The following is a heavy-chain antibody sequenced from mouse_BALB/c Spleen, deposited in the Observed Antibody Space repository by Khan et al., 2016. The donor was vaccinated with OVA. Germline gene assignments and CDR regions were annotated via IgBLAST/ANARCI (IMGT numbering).Heavy chain of an antibody. J-gene: IGHJ2*01. CDR2: ISYSGVT. D-gene: IGHD1-1*01. V-gene: IGHV3-2*02. Sequence: EVQLQESGPGLVKPSQSLSLTCTVTGYSITSGYVWNWIRQFPGNKLEWMGYISYSGVTSYTPSLKSRISITRDTSKNQFFLQLTSVTTEDTATYYCARGNYYGYYFDYWGQGTTPTVSS. CDR1: GYSITSGYV. CDR3: ARGNYYGYYFDY.